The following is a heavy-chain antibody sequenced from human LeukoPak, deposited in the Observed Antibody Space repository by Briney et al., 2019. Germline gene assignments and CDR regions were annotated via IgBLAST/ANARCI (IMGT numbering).Heavy chain of an antibody. D-gene: IGHD3-3*01. CDR3: ARDRVTIFGVVIIRRDY. Sequence: SETLSLTCTVSGGSISSYYWSWIRQPAGKGLEWIGRIYTSGSTNYNPSLKSRVTMSVDTSKNRFSLKLSSVTAADTAVYYCARDRVTIFGVVIIRRDYWGQGTLVTVSS. J-gene: IGHJ4*02. CDR2: IYTSGST. CDR1: GGSISSYY. V-gene: IGHV4-4*07.